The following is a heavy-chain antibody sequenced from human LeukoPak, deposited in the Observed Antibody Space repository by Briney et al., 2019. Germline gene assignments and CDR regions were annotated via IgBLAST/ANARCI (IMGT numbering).Heavy chain of an antibody. CDR2: ITYSGGST. J-gene: IGHJ4*02. CDR1: RFTFSSSA. D-gene: IGHD1-26*01. Sequence: GGSLRLSCAASRFTFSSSAMSWVRQAPGKGLEWVSGITYSGGSTYYADSVKGRFTISRDNSKNTLYLQMNSLRAEDTAAYYCAKGGSGNFPFDYWGQGTLVTVP. CDR3: AKGGSGNFPFDY. V-gene: IGHV3-23*01.